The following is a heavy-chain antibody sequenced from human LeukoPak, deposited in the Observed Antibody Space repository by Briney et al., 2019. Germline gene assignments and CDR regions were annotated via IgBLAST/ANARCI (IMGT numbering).Heavy chain of an antibody. CDR1: GFTFSSYA. V-gene: IGHV3-23*01. J-gene: IGHJ4*02. CDR3: ARAVPGYSSGWYTDY. D-gene: IGHD6-19*01. Sequence: PGGPLRLSCAASGFTFSSYAMSWVRQAPGKGLEWVSAISGSGGSTYYADSVKGRFTISRDNAKNTLYLQMNSLRAEDTAVYYCARAVPGYSSGWYTDYWGQGTLVTVSS. CDR2: ISGSGGST.